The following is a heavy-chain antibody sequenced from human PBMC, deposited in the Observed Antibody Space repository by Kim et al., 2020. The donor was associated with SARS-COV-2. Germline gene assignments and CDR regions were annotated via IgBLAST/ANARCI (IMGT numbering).Heavy chain of an antibody. V-gene: IGHV3-30*04. J-gene: IGHJ6*02. D-gene: IGHD6-13*01. CDR1: GFTFSSYA. CDR3: ARGLGQLVLYGMDV. Sequence: GGSLRLSCAASGFTFSSYAMHWVRQAPGKGLEWVAVISYDGSNKYYADSVKGRFTISRDNSKNTLYLQMNSLRAEDTAVYYCARGLGQLVLYGMDVWGQGTTVTVSS. CDR2: ISYDGSNK.